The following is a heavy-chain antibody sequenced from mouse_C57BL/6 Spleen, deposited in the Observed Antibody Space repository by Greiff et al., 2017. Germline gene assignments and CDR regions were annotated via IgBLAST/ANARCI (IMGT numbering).Heavy chain of an antibody. CDR2: IYPSDSET. CDR3: AREAFYYGRSHWYFDV. V-gene: IGHV1-61*01. CDR1: GYTFTSYW. J-gene: IGHJ1*03. Sequence: QVQLQQPGAELVRPGSSVKLSCKASGYTFTSYWMDWVKQRPGQGLEWIGNIYPSDSETHYNQKFKDKATLTVYKSSSTAYMQLSSLTSEDSAVYYGAREAFYYGRSHWYFDVWGTGTTVTVSS. D-gene: IGHD1-1*01.